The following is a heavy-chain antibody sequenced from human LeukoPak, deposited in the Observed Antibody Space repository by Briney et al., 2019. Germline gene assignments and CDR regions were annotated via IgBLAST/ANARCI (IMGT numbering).Heavy chain of an antibody. CDR2: IYPGDSDT. D-gene: IGHD3-9*01. CDR1: GYSFTSYW. J-gene: IGHJ5*02. CDR3: ARRRDILTGSSNWFDP. V-gene: IGHV5-51*01. Sequence: GESLKISCMGSGYSFTSYWIGWVRQMPGKGLERMGIIYPGDSDTRYSPSFQGQVTISADKSISTAYLQWSSLKASDTAMYYCARRRDILTGSSNWFDPWGQGTLVTVSS.